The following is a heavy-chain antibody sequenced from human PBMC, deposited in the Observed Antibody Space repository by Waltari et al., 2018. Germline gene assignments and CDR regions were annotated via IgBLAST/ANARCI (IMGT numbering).Heavy chain of an antibody. J-gene: IGHJ6*02. V-gene: IGHV1-69*08. Sequence: QVQLVQSGAEVKKPGSSVKVSCKASGGPFSSYTISWVRQAPGQGLEWMGRIIPILGIANYAQKFQGRVTITADKSTSTAYMELSSLRSEDTAVYYCARERGTHYDILYYYGMDVWGQGTTVTVSS. D-gene: IGHD3-9*01. CDR2: IIPILGIA. CDR1: GGPFSSYT. CDR3: ARERGTHYDILYYYGMDV.